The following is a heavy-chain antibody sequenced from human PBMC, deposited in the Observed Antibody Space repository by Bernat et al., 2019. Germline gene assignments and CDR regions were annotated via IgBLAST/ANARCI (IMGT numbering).Heavy chain of an antibody. V-gene: IGHV4-61*01. D-gene: IGHD4-11*01. CDR3: ARDRDSKNNWFDP. J-gene: IGHJ5*02. Sequence: QVQLQESGPGLVKPSETLSLTCTVSGGSVSSGSYSWSWIRQPPGKGLEWIGYISYSGSTNYNPSLKSRVTISVDTSKNQFYLKLNSVTPADTAVYYCARDRDSKNNWFDPWGQGTLVTVSS. CDR1: GGSVSSGSYS. CDR2: ISYSGST.